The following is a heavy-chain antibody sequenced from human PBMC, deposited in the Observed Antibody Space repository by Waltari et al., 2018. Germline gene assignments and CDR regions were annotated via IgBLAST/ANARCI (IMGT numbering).Heavy chain of an antibody. CDR3: AKDSRSLYSSSSVFGMVV. CDR1: GFTFSRYA. D-gene: IGHD6-13*01. CDR2: ISGSGGSN. V-gene: IGHV3-23*01. J-gene: IGHJ6*02. Sequence: EVQLLESGGGLVQPGGSLRLSCAASGFTFSRYAMSWGRQAPGKGLEWVAAISGSGGSNYYADSVKGRCTHYEDNSKHTLYLQMNRLRAADTAVYYCAKDSRSLYSSSSVFGMVVWGQRTTVTVSS.